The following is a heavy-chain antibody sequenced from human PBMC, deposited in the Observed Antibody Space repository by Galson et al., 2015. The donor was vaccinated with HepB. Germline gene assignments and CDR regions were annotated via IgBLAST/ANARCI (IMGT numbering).Heavy chain of an antibody. CDR2: IIPILGIA. CDR1: GGTFSSYT. J-gene: IGHJ6*03. D-gene: IGHD6-6*01. V-gene: IGHV1-69*02. Sequence: SVKVSCKASGGTFSSYTISWVRQAPGQGLEWMGRIIPILGIADYAQKFQGRVTITADESTSAAYMELSSLRSEDTAVYYCARANAPARPLYYYYYMDVWGKGTTVTVSS. CDR3: ARANAPARPLYYYYYMDV.